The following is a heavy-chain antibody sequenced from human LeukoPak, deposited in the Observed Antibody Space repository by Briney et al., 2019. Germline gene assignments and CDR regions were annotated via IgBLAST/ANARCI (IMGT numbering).Heavy chain of an antibody. J-gene: IGHJ5*02. CDR1: GGSISSGSYY. CDR2: IYSSGST. D-gene: IGHD2-2*01. Sequence: PSQTLSLTCTVSGGSISSGSYYWSWIRQPAGKGLEWIGRIYSSGSTNYNPSLKSRVTMSVDTSKNQFSLKLSSVTAADTAVYYCAISLGYCSSTSCFRWFDPWGQGTLVTVSS. CDR3: AISLGYCSSTSCFRWFDP. V-gene: IGHV4-61*02.